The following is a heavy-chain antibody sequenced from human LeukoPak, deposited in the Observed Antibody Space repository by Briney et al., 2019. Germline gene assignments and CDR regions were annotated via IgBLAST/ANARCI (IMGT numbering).Heavy chain of an antibody. CDR2: INSYNGKT. J-gene: IGHJ4*02. CDR1: GYTFISFG. D-gene: IGHD2-2*01. V-gene: IGHV1-18*01. CDR3: ARDGRTDIVVVPAAMV. Sequence: ASVKVSCKASGYTFISFGICWVRQTPGQGLEWMGCINSYNGKTRYAQKIQGRVTMTTDTSTSTAYMELRSLRSDDTAVYYCARDGRTDIVVVPAAMVWGQGTLVTVSS.